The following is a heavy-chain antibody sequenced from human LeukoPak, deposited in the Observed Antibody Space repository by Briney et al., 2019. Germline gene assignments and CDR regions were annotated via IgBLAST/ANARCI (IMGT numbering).Heavy chain of an antibody. CDR1: GGPFSGYY. J-gene: IGHJ4*02. Sequence: SETQSLTCAVYGGPFSGYYWSWIRQSPGKGLEWIGEINHSGRTNYNPSLKSRVTISVDTSKNQFSLKLSSVTAADTAVYYCARGRASYDFWSGYLFDYWGQGTLVTVSS. CDR2: INHSGRT. D-gene: IGHD3-3*01. V-gene: IGHV4-34*01. CDR3: ARGRASYDFWSGYLFDY.